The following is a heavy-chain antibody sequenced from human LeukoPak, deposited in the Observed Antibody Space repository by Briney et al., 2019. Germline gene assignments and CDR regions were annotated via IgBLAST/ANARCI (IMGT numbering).Heavy chain of an antibody. J-gene: IGHJ4*02. CDR1: GFTFSSYS. CDR3: ARGGRRGSYYFDY. Sequence: GGSLRLSCAASGFTFSSYSMHWVRQAPGKGLEWVSSISSSSSYIYYADSVKGRFTISRDNAKNSLYLQMNSLRAEDTAVYYCARGGRRGSYYFDYWGQGTLVTVSS. CDR2: ISSSSSYI. V-gene: IGHV3-21*01. D-gene: IGHD1-26*01.